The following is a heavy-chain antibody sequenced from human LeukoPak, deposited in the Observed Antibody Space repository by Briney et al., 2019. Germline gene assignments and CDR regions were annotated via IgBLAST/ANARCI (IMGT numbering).Heavy chain of an antibody. J-gene: IGHJ6*02. CDR3: ARTPSGYDKDGMDV. D-gene: IGHD3-9*01. Sequence: SETLSHTCTVSGGSIRDYYWSWVRQAAGKGLEWIGRIYTSGSTNYNPSLKSRVTMSVDTSKNQFSLKLSSVTAADTAVYYCARTPSGYDKDGMDVWGQGTTVTVSS. CDR1: GGSIRDYY. CDR2: IYTSGST. V-gene: IGHV4-4*07.